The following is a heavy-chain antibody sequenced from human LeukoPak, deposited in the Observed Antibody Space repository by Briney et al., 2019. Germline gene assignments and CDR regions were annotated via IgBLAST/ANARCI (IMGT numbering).Heavy chain of an antibody. V-gene: IGHV3-7*03. D-gene: IGHD3-16*01. J-gene: IGHJ3*01. CDR3: ARITSAKEYGYAFLV. CDR1: GFIFSTYW. CDR2: IKEDGSEK. Sequence: PGGSLRLSCVASGFIFSTYWMSWVRQSPGKGLEWVAKIKEDGSEKYCVDSVKGRFSISRDNAKNSLYLHMNSLRVEDTAIYYCARITSAKEYGYAFLVWGQGTLVTVSS.